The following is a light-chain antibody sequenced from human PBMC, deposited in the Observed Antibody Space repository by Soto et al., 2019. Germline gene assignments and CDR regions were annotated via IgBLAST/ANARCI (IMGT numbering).Light chain of an antibody. Sequence: QSVLTQPPSVSWAPGQRVTISCTGSSSNIGAGYDVHWYQQLPGTAPKLLIYGNSNRPSGVPDRFSGSKSGTSASLAITGLQAEDEADYYCQSYDSSLSGWVLGGGTKVTVL. V-gene: IGLV1-40*01. CDR3: QSYDSSLSGWV. CDR1: SSNIGAGYD. CDR2: GNS. J-gene: IGLJ2*01.